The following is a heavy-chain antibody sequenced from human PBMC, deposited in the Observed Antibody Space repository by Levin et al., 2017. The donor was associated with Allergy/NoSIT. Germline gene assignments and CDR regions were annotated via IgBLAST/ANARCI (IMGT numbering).Heavy chain of an antibody. D-gene: IGHD3-3*01. J-gene: IGHJ4*02. CDR2: IKSKTDGGTT. CDR1: GFTFSNAW. Sequence: GGSLRLSCAASGFTFSNAWMSWVRQAPGKGLEWVGRIKSKTDGGTTDYAAPVKGRFTISRDDSKNTLYLQMNSRKTEDTAVYYCTRDSYYDVLSDPPSRYWGQGTLVTVSS. V-gene: IGHV3-15*01. CDR3: TRDSYYDVLSDPPSRY.